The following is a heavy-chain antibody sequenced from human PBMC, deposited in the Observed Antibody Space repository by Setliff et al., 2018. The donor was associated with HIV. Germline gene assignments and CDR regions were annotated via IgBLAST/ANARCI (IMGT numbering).Heavy chain of an antibody. Sequence: SETLSLTCSVSGDSISSGAYYWSWIRQHPVKGLEWIGYIFSSGITYYSPSLHSRVTISLDTSKNQFSLNLTSITAADTAEYYCTRDTGGGGFPMDVWGKGTRSPSP. V-gene: IGHV4-31*03. CDR3: TRDTGGGGFPMDV. CDR2: IFSSGIT. CDR1: GDSISSGAYY. D-gene: IGHD2-15*01. J-gene: IGHJ6*03.